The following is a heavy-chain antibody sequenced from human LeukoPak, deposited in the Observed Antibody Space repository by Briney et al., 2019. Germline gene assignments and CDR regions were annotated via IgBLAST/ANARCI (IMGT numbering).Heavy chain of an antibody. V-gene: IGHV4-61*02. CDR3: ARDPTTLTIFGNYYYMDV. D-gene: IGHD3-3*01. CDR2: IYTSGST. J-gene: IGHJ6*03. CDR1: GGSISSGSYY. Sequence: NPSETLFLTCTVSGGSISSGSYYWSWIRQPAGKGLEWIGRIYTSGSTNYNPSLKSRVTISVDTSKNQFSLKLSSVTAADTAVYYCARDPTTLTIFGNYYYMDVWGKGTTVTVSS.